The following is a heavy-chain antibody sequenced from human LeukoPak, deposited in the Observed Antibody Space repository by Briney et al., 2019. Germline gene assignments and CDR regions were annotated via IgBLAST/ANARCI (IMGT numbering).Heavy chain of an antibody. Sequence: ASVKVSCKASGYTFTSYDINWVRQATGQGLEWMGWMNPNSGNTGYAQKFQGRVTITRNTSISTAYMELSSLRSEDTAVYYCARGRRYFKIRKMLGAFDIWGQGTMVTVSS. CDR3: ARGRRYFKIRKMLGAFDI. J-gene: IGHJ3*02. CDR1: GYTFTSYD. V-gene: IGHV1-8*03. CDR2: MNPNSGNT. D-gene: IGHD3-9*01.